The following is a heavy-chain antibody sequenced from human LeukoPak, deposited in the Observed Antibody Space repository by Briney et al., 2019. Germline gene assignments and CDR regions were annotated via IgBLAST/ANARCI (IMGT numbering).Heavy chain of an antibody. Sequence: ASVKVSCKASGYTFTSYYLHWVRQAPGQGLEWMGLINPSGGSTSYAQKFQGRVTMTRDTSTSTVYTELSSLRSEDTAVYYCARGYSPSVRTTGNDFWGQGTLVTVSS. D-gene: IGHD1-1*01. CDR1: GYTFTSYY. V-gene: IGHV1-46*01. CDR2: INPSGGST. CDR3: ARGYSPSVRTTGNDF. J-gene: IGHJ4*01.